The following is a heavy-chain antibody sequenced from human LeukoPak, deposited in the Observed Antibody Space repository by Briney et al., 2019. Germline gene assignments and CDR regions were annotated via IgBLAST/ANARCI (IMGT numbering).Heavy chain of an antibody. J-gene: IGHJ4*02. Sequence: SETLSLTCTVSGGSISSYYWSWIRQHPGKGLEWIGYIYYSGSTYYNPSLKSRVTMSVDTSKNQFSLKLSSVTAADTAVYYCARVRLFCSSTSCSLYYFDYWGQGTLVTVSS. CDR1: GGSISSYY. D-gene: IGHD2-2*01. CDR2: IYYSGST. V-gene: IGHV4-59*06. CDR3: ARVRLFCSSTSCSLYYFDY.